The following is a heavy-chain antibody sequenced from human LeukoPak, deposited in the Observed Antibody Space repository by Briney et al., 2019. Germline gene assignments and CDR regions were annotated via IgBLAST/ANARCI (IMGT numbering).Heavy chain of an antibody. Sequence: PSETLSLTCAVYGGSFSGYYWSWIRQPPGKGLEWIGEINHSGSTNYNPSLKSRVTISVDTSKNQFSLKVNSVTAADTAVYYCARGASMVRGVNGGGNNWFDPWGQGTLVTVSS. CDR1: GGSFSGYY. J-gene: IGHJ5*02. CDR2: INHSGST. CDR3: ARGASMVRGVNGGGNNWFDP. D-gene: IGHD3-10*01. V-gene: IGHV4-34*01.